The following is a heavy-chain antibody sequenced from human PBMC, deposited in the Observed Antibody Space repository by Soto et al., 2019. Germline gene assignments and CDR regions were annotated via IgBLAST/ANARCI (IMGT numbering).Heavy chain of an antibody. CDR3: AKEDHWEGLHY. J-gene: IGHJ4*02. V-gene: IGHV4-30-4*01. CDR2: IYFSGKT. D-gene: IGHD1-26*01. CDR1: GGSISSGDNY. Sequence: PSETLSLTCTVSGGSISSGDNYWTWIRQSPGKGLEWIGNIYFSGKTSYNPSLESRVAMSVDTSKNQFSLRLSSVTAADTAVYYCAKEDHWEGLHYWGQGTQVTVSS.